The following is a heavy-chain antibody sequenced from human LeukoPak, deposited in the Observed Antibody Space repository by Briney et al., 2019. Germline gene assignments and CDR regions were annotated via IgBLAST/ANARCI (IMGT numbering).Heavy chain of an antibody. Sequence: PSETLSLTCTVSGGSISSYYWSWIRQPPGKGLEWIGYIYYSGSTKYNPSLKSRVTISVDTSKNQFPLKLSSVPAADTAVYYCLRVEPESCSSTSCYYYYYGMDVWGQGTTVTVSS. CDR3: LRVEPESCSSTSCYYYYYGMDV. J-gene: IGHJ6*02. CDR2: IYYSGST. CDR1: GGSISSYY. D-gene: IGHD2-2*01. V-gene: IGHV4-59*01.